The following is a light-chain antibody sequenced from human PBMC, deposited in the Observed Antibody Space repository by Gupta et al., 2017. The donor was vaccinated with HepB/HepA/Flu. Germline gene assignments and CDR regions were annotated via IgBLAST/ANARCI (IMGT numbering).Light chain of an antibody. J-gene: IGKJ2*01. Sequence: EIVLTQSPGTLSLSPGETATLSCRASQSVSSSFLRWYQQKPGQAPRLIIYATSSSANGITDRFSGSGYGTDFTLTSRRREHEDFAVYYWQQDSSSYTFGQGTKMEI. V-gene: IGKV3-20*01. CDR2: ATS. CDR1: QSVSSSF. CDR3: QQDSSSYT.